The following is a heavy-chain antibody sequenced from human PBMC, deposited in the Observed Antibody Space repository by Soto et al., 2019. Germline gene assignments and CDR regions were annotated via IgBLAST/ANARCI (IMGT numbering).Heavy chain of an antibody. CDR2: ISSSSSYI. J-gene: IGHJ4*02. Sequence: PGGSLRLSCAASGFTFSSYSMNWVRQAPGKGLEWASSISSSSSYIYYADSVKGRFTISRDNAKNSLYLQMNSLRAEDTAVYYCARVGYYDSSGYFFDYWGQGTLVTVSS. CDR1: GFTFSSYS. CDR3: ARVGYYDSSGYFFDY. V-gene: IGHV3-21*01. D-gene: IGHD3-22*01.